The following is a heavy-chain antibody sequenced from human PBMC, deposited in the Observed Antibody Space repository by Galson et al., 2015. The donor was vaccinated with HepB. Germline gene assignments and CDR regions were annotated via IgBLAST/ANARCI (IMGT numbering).Heavy chain of an antibody. Sequence: QSGAEVKKPGESLRISCTGSGYSFTSYWISWVRQMPGKGLEWMGRIDPSDSYTNYSPSFQGHVTISADRSISTAYLQWSSLKASDTAMYYCARHGSGWYFGLNFDIWGQGTMVTVSS. CDR1: GYSFTSYW. CDR2: IDPSDSYT. V-gene: IGHV5-10-1*01. D-gene: IGHD6-19*01. CDR3: ARHGSGWYFGLNFDI. J-gene: IGHJ3*02.